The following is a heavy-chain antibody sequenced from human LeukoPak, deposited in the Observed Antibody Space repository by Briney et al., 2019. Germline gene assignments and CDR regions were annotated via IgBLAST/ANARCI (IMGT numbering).Heavy chain of an antibody. J-gene: IGHJ3*02. CDR2: ISSGGSI. CDR1: GLTFSTYW. V-gene: IGHV3-48*03. CDR3: AREAFDAFDI. Sequence: GGSLRLSCAASGLTFSTYWMNWVRQAPGKGLEWVSYISSGGSIYYADSVKGRITISRDNAKNSLYLQMNSLRAEDTAVYYCAREAFDAFDIWGQGTVVTVSS.